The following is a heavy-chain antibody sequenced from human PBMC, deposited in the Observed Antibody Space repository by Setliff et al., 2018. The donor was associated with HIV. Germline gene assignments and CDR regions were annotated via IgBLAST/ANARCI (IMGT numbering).Heavy chain of an antibody. CDR2: IFYSGDA. V-gene: IGHV4-39*01. CDR1: GASISSNDYY. J-gene: IGHJ5*02. CDR3: ARHAGTTVITNWFDP. D-gene: IGHD4-17*01. Sequence: NPSETLSLTCTVSGASISSNDYYWGWVRQAPGKGLEWIGSIFYSGDAHYNPSLTSRVTISVDTSKNQFSLKLSSVTAADTAIYYCARHAGTTVITNWFDPWGQGTLVTVSS.